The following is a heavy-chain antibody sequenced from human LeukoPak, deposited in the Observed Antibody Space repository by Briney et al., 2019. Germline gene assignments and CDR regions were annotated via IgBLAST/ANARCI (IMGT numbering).Heavy chain of an antibody. Sequence: SQTLSLTFTVSGGSISSGGYYWSWIRQHPGKGLEWIGYIYYSGSTYYNPSLKSRATISVDTSKNQFSLKLSSVTAADTAVYYCAKSTSCCYSWFDPWGQGTLVTVSS. V-gene: IGHV4-31*03. CDR1: GGSISSGGYY. CDR3: AKSTSCCYSWFDP. J-gene: IGHJ5*02. CDR2: IYYSGST. D-gene: IGHD2-2*01.